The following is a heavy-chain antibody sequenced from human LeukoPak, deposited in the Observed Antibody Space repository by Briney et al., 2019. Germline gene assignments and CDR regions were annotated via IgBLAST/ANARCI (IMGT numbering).Heavy chain of an antibody. CDR2: NCSGGSDT. Sequence: KHGEALKTSCKGSGYSFTSYWIGWVRQMPGKGLEWMGINCSGGSDTRYSPSFQGPVTILADQSIDTAVPQWGNPKASDTAMYYRARPRGVTGEMATIGYFDYWGQGTLVTVAS. CDR1: GYSFTSYW. J-gene: IGHJ4*02. D-gene: IGHD5-24*01. CDR3: ARPRGVTGEMATIGYFDY. V-gene: IGHV5-51*01.